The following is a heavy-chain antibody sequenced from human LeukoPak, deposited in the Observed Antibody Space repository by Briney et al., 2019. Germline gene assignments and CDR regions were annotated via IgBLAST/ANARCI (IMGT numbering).Heavy chain of an antibody. Sequence: PSETLSLTCTVSGGSISSSSYYWGWIRQPPGKGLEWIGSIYYSGSTYYNPSLKSRVTISVDTSKNQFSLKLSSVTAADTAVYYCVDTAAGTLDYWGQGTLVTVSS. CDR3: VDTAAGTLDY. V-gene: IGHV4-39*01. J-gene: IGHJ4*02. CDR2: IYYSGST. D-gene: IGHD6-13*01. CDR1: GGSISSSSYY.